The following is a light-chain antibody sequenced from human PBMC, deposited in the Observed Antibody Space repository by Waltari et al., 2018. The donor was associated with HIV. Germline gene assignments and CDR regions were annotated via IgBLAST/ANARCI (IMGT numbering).Light chain of an antibody. CDR1: QSISSW. V-gene: IGKV1-5*03. J-gene: IGKJ1*01. CDR2: KAS. Sequence: DIQMTKSPSTLSASVGDRVTITCRASQSISSWLAWYQQKPGKAPKLLIYKASSLESGVPSRFSGSGSGTEFTLSISSLQPDDFATYYCQQFNDYSSWTFGQGTKVEIK. CDR3: QQFNDYSSWT.